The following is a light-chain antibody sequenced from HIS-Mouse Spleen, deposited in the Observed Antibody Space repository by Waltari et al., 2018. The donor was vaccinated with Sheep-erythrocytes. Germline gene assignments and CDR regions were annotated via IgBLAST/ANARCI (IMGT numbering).Light chain of an antibody. CDR1: QSLLHSNGYNY. V-gene: IGKV2-28*01. CDR2: LGS. J-gene: IGKJ3*01. CDR3: MQALQTPIFT. Sequence: DIVMTQSPLSLPVTPGEPASISCRSSQSLLHSNGYNYLDLYLQKPGQSPQLLIYLGSNRASGVPDRFSGSGSGTDFTLKISRVEAEDVGVYYCMQALQTPIFTFGPGTKVDIK.